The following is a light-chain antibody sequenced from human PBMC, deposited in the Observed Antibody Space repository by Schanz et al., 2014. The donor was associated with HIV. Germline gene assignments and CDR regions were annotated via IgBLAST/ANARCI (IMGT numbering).Light chain of an antibody. Sequence: IVLTQSPGTLSLSPGERATLSCRASQSVGGNQIAWYQVKAGQAPRLLVYGASRRATDIPGRFSGTGSGTDFSLTISGLEPEDFAVYYCQHYDGLPTFGPGTKLEIK. V-gene: IGKV3-20*01. CDR3: QHYDGLPT. J-gene: IGKJ3*01. CDR2: GAS. CDR1: QSVGGNQ.